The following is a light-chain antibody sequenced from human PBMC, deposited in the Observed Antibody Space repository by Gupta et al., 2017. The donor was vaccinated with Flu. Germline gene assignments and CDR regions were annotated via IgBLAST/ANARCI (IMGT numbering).Light chain of an antibody. CDR3: CSNARSCPWV. V-gene: IGLV2-11*01. CDR1: SSDFGGYNY. J-gene: IGLJ3*02. Sequence: SALTPPRSVSASPGQSVTISCTGTSSDFGGYNYVSWYQQHPGNAPQLMIYDVSQRPSAVADRFSGSKSGNTDSLTIAGLQAEDESYYYCCSNARSCPWVFGGGTKVTVL. CDR2: DVS.